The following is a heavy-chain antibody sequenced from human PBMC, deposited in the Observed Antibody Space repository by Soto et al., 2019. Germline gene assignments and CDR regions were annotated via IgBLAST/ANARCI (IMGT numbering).Heavy chain of an antibody. CDR1: GFTFSSYA. Sequence: GGSLRLSCAASGFTFSSYAMSWVRQAPGKGLEWVSAISGSGGSTYYADSVKGRFTISRDNSKNTLYLQMNSLRAEDTAVYYCAKSPAVIVVVVAATLYFDYWGQGTLVTVSS. CDR3: AKSPAVIVVVVAATLYFDY. CDR2: ISGSGGST. J-gene: IGHJ4*02. V-gene: IGHV3-23*01. D-gene: IGHD2-15*01.